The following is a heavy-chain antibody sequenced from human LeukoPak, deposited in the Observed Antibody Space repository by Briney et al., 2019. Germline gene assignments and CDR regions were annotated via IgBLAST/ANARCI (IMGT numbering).Heavy chain of an antibody. J-gene: IGHJ6*03. V-gene: IGHV4-38-2*02. D-gene: IGHD6-6*01. CDR2: IYHSGST. CDR1: GYSISSGYY. CDR3: ARTAQQLVGYYYYYMDV. Sequence: SETLSLTCTVSGYSISSGYYWGWIRQPPGKGLEWIGSIYHSGSTYYNPSLKSRVTISVDTSKNQFSLKLSSVTAADTAVYYCARTAQQLVGYYYYYMDVWGKGTTVTVSS.